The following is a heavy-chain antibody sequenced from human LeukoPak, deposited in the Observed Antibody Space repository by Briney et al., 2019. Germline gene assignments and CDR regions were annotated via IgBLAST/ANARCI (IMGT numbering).Heavy chain of an antibody. V-gene: IGHV3-33*05. CDR2: IEYGGSSK. J-gene: IGHJ4*02. CDR3: AKGVSNSGWSLYFFDS. CDR1: GFTFSAYG. Sequence: KTGGSLRLSCAASGFTFSAYGMHWVRQAPGRGLEWVAVIEYGGSSKYYADSVKGRFIISRDDSKDTLFLQMNILRAEGTAVYYCAKGVSNSGWSLYFFDSWGQGTLVAVSS. D-gene: IGHD6-19*01.